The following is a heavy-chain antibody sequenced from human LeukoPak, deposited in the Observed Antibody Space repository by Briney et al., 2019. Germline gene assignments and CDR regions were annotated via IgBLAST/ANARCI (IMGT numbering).Heavy chain of an antibody. D-gene: IGHD6-19*01. CDR3: AKELGSSGWSPYFDY. CDR2: ISWNSGSI. J-gene: IGHJ4*02. CDR1: GFTFDDYA. Sequence: PGGSLRLSCAASGFTFDDYAMHWVRQAPGKGLEWVSGISWNSGSIGYADSVKGRFTISRDNAKNSLYLQMNSLRAEDTALYYCAKELGSSGWSPYFDYWGQGTLVTVSS. V-gene: IGHV3-9*01.